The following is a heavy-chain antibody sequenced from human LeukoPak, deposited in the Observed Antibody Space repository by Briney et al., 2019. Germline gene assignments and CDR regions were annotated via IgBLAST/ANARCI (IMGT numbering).Heavy chain of an antibody. CDR3: ARDAGSGIGPFDI. V-gene: IGHV4-59*01. J-gene: IGHJ3*02. Sequence: GSVRLSCAASGFTFSDYYMSWIRQAPGKGLEWIGYIYYSGTTYYNPSLKSRVSISFDTSKNQFSLKLSSVTAADTAVYYCARDAGSGIGPFDIWGQGTMVTVSS. D-gene: IGHD1-26*01. CDR1: GFTFSDYY. CDR2: IYYSGTT.